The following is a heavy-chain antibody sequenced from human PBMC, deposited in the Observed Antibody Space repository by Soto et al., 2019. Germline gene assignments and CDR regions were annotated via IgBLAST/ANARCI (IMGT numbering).Heavy chain of an antibody. CDR3: AREFSNYEGYYGMDV. V-gene: IGHV4-59*01. CDR1: GGSISSYY. Sequence: SETLSLTCTVSGGSISSYYWSWIRQPPGKGLEWIGYIYYSGSTNYNPSLKSRVTISVDTSKNQFSLKLSSVTAADTAVYYCAREFSNYEGYYGMDVWGQGTTVTVSS. CDR2: IYYSGST. J-gene: IGHJ6*02. D-gene: IGHD4-4*01.